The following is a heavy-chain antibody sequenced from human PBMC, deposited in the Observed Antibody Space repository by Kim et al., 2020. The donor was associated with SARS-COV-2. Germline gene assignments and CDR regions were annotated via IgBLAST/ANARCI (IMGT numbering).Heavy chain of an antibody. CDR1: GFTFSRYW. J-gene: IGHJ4*02. D-gene: IGHD3-10*01. Sequence: VGSLRLSCAASGFTFSRYWMHWVRQAPGKGLVWVSLINSDGTSTSYADSVKGRFTISRDNAKNTLYLQMNSLRAEDTAVYYCANAMSGTSNYWGQGTLVTVSS. CDR3: ANAMSGTSNY. V-gene: IGHV3-74*01. CDR2: INSDGTST.